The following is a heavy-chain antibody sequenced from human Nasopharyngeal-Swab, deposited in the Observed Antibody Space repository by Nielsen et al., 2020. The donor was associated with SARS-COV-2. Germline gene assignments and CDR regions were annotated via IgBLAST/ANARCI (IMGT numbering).Heavy chain of an antibody. CDR1: GFGFSAHY. D-gene: IGHD2-21*02. CDR3: VRVGPYCGDDCYSRFFDY. Sequence: GESLKISCAASGFGFSAHYMDWVRQAPGMGPEWVGRIRNKDKRYTTEYAASVKGRFTISRDDSKNSLYLQMNSLKTEDAAVYYCVRVGPYCGDDCYSRFFDYWGQGTLGTVSS. CDR2: IRNKDKRYTT. J-gene: IGHJ4*02. V-gene: IGHV3-72*01.